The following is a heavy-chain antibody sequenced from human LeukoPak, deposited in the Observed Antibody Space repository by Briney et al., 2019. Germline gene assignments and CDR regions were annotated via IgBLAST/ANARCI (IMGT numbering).Heavy chain of an antibody. CDR2: ISSSGSTI. Sequence: GGSLRLSCAASGFTSSSYEMNWVRQAPGKGLEWVSYISSSGSTIYYADSLKGRFTISRDNAKNSLYLQMNSLRAEDTAVYYCARGGPRDGYDYWGQGTLVTVSS. V-gene: IGHV3-48*03. J-gene: IGHJ4*02. D-gene: IGHD5-18*01. CDR3: ARGGPRDGYDY. CDR1: GFTSSSYE.